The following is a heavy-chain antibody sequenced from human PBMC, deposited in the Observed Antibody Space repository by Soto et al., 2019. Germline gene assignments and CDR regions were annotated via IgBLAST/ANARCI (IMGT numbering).Heavy chain of an antibody. V-gene: IGHV4-59*08. J-gene: IGHJ4*02. CDR1: GGSISTYY. D-gene: IGHD1-26*01. Sequence: QVQLQESGPGLVKPSETLSLTCTVSGGSISTYYWSWIRQPPGKGLEWIAYIYYSGSTSYNPSLKSRVTISIDTSKKQFSLKLTSVTAADTSVYYCARQALGYSTSGTTFDYWGQGTRVTVSS. CDR3: ARQALGYSTSGTTFDY. CDR2: IYYSGST.